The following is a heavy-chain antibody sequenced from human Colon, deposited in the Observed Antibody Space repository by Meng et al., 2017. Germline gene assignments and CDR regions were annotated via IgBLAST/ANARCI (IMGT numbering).Heavy chain of an antibody. D-gene: IGHD2-15*01. Sequence: GESLKISCAASGFTFSSYAMHWVRQAPGKGLEWVAVISYDGRNKYYADSVKGRFTISRDNSKNTLYLQMNSLRAEDTAVYYCARDLGIVVVVAENWFDPWGQGTLVTVSS. J-gene: IGHJ5*02. V-gene: IGHV3-30*01. CDR3: ARDLGIVVVVAENWFDP. CDR2: ISYDGRNK. CDR1: GFTFSSYA.